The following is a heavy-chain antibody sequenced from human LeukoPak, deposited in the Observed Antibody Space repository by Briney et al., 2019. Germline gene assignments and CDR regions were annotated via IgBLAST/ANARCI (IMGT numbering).Heavy chain of an antibody. CDR1: GYSFTSYW. CDR2: IDPSDSYT. Sequence: GESLKISCKGSGYSFTSYWISWVRQMPGKGLEWMGRIDPSDSYTNYSPSFQGHVTISADKSISTAYLQWSSLEASDTAMYYCARYYYYDSSGLLDFDYWGQGTLVTVSS. V-gene: IGHV5-10-1*01. J-gene: IGHJ4*02. D-gene: IGHD3-22*01. CDR3: ARYYYYDSSGLLDFDY.